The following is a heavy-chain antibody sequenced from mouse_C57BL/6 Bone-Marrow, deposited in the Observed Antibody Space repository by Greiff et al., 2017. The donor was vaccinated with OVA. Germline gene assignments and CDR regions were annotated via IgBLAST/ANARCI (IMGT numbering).Heavy chain of an antibody. CDR1: GFSLTSYG. CDR2: IWSGGST. D-gene: IGHD2-10*02. Sequence: QVQLQQSGPGLVQPSQSLSITCTVSGFSLTSYGVHWVRQSPGKGLEWLGVIWSGGSTDYNAAFISRLSISKDNSKSQVFVKMNSRQADDTAIYYGARTGYGNYVGRYYYAMDYWGQGTSVTVSS. V-gene: IGHV2-2*01. CDR3: ARTGYGNYVGRYYYAMDY. J-gene: IGHJ4*01.